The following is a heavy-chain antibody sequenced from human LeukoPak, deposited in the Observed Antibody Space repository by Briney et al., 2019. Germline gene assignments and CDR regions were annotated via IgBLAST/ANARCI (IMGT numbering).Heavy chain of an antibody. CDR3: AQLGEQLARNNWFDP. CDR2: ISGSGGST. J-gene: IGHJ5*02. Sequence: GGSLRLSCAASGFTFSSYAMSWVRQAPGKGLEWVSAISGSGGSTYCADSVKGRFTISRDNSKNTLYLQMNSLRAEDTAVYYCAQLGEQLARNNWFDPWGQGTLVTVSS. V-gene: IGHV3-23*01. CDR1: GFTFSSYA. D-gene: IGHD6-6*01.